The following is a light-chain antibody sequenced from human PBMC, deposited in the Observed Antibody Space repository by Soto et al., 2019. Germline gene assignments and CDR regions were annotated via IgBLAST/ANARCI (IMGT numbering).Light chain of an antibody. CDR2: GNS. CDR1: SSNIGAGYD. V-gene: IGLV1-40*01. Sequence: QSVLTQPPSVSGAPGQRVTISCTGSSSNIGAGYDVHWYQQLPGTAPKLLIYGNSHRPSGVPDRFSGSKSGTSASLAITGLQAEDEADYHCQSYDSSLSALFGGGTKLTVL. CDR3: QSYDSSLSAL. J-gene: IGLJ3*02.